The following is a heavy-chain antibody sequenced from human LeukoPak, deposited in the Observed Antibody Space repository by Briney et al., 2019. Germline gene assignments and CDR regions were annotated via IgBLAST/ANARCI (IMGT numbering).Heavy chain of an antibody. D-gene: IGHD1-26*01. CDR3: ARDNSVGDVAWWLDT. V-gene: IGHV1-46*01. J-gene: IGHJ5*02. CDR1: GYTFTGYY. Sequence: ASVKVSCKASGYTFTGYYMHWVRQAPGQGLEWLGLINPSGSSTLYAQKFQGRVTMTRDMSTTTDYMELSSLRSEDTAVYYCARDNSVGDVAWWLDTWGQGTLVTVSS. CDR2: INPSGSST.